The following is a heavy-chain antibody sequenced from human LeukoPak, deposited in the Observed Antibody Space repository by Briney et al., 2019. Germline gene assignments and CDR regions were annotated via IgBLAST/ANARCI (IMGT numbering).Heavy chain of an antibody. Sequence: ASVKVSCKASGYTFTGYYLHWVRQAPGQGLEWLGWINPNSGGTSYAQKFQGRVTMTRDTSISTAYMELRSLRSDDTAVYYCARVGGYYPSHWYFDLWGRGTLVTVSS. D-gene: IGHD3-22*01. J-gene: IGHJ2*01. CDR2: INPNSGGT. CDR1: GYTFTGYY. V-gene: IGHV1-2*02. CDR3: ARVGGYYPSHWYFDL.